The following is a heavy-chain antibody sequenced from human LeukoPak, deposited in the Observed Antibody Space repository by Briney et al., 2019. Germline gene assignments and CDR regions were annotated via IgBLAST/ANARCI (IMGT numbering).Heavy chain of an antibody. Sequence: PGASLRLSCAASGFTFSSYAMSWVRQAPGKGLEWVSAISGSGGSTYYADSVKGRFTISRDNSKNTLYLQMNCLRAEDTAVYYCAKDRRGYSYGPNPYYFDYWGQGTLVTVSS. D-gene: IGHD5-18*01. CDR3: AKDRRGYSYGPNPYYFDY. CDR1: GFTFSSYA. CDR2: ISGSGGST. V-gene: IGHV3-23*01. J-gene: IGHJ4*02.